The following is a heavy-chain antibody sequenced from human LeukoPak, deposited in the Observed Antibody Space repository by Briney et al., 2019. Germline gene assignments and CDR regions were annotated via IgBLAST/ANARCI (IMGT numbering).Heavy chain of an antibody. CDR1: GFTFSSYA. V-gene: IGHV3-23*01. J-gene: IGHJ6*03. CDR3: AKPGITMIVPAYMDV. Sequence: PGGSLRLSCAASGFTFSSYAMSWVRQAPGKGLEWVSAISGSGGSTYYADSVKGRFTISRDNSKNTPYLQMNSLRAEDTAVYYCAKPGITMIVPAYMDVWGKGTTVTVSS. CDR2: ISGSGGST. D-gene: IGHD3-22*01.